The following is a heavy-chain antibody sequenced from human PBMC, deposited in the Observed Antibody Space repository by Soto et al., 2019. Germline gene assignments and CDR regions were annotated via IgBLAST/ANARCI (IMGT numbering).Heavy chain of an antibody. CDR3: AKDPGDYVYYYYGMDV. Sequence: GGSLRLSCVASGFTFKTYGMHWVRQAPGKGLEWVAVISYDGSNKYYADSVKGRFTISRDNSKNTLYLQMNSLRAEDTAVYYCAKDPGDYVYYYYGMDVWGQGTTVTVSS. J-gene: IGHJ6*02. CDR2: ISYDGSNK. CDR1: GFTFKTYG. D-gene: IGHD4-17*01. V-gene: IGHV3-30*18.